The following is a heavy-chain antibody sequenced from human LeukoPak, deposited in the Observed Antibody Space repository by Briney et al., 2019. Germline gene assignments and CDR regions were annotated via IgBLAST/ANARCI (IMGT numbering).Heavy chain of an antibody. V-gene: IGHV3-21*01. D-gene: IGHD3-16*01. CDR2: ISSSSSYI. CDR1: GFTFSSYS. Sequence: AGGSLRLSCAASGFTFSSYSMNWVRQAPGKGLEWVSSISSSSSYIYYADSVKGRFTISRDNAKNSLYLQMNSLRAEDTAVYSCARDSASLAGGYWGQGTLVTVSS. CDR3: ARDSASLAGGY. J-gene: IGHJ4*02.